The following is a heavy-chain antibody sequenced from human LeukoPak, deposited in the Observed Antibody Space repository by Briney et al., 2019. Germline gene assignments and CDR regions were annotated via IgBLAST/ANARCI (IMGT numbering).Heavy chain of an antibody. D-gene: IGHD1-14*01. CDR2: IGRSAGST. J-gene: IGHJ4*02. CDR1: GFTFSTYA. V-gene: IGHV3-23*01. CDR3: AKGPGRGCLDY. Sequence: PGGPLRLSCAASGFTFSTYAMRWVREAPGKALEGGSSIGRSAGSTFYADSVKGRFTISSDNSKSTLYLQMNSLRAEDTAAYYCAKGPGRGCLDYWGQGTLVTVSS.